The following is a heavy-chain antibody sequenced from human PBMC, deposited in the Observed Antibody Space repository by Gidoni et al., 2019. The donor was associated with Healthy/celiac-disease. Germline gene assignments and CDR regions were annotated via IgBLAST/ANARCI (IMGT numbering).Heavy chain of an antibody. Sequence: QVQLQESGPGLVKPSQTLYLTCTVSGGSLSSGSYYWSWFRHPAGKGLEWIGRIYTSGSTNYNPSLKSRVTISVDTSKNQFSLKLSSVTAADTAVYYCATSNAYSYGSSYFDYWGQGTLVTVSS. CDR2: IYTSGST. CDR1: GGSLSSGSYY. J-gene: IGHJ4*02. V-gene: IGHV4-61*02. D-gene: IGHD5-18*01. CDR3: ATSNAYSYGSSYFDY.